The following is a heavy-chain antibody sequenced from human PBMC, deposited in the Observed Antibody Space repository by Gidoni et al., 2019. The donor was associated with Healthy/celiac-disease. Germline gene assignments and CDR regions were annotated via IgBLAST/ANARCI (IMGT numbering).Heavy chain of an antibody. CDR2: IIPILGIA. Sequence: QVQLVQSGAAVKKPGSSLKVSCKASGGTFSSYTISWVRHAPGQGLEWLGRIIPILGIANYEQKLQGRVTSNEDKSTSTAYMELSSLRSEDTAVYYWARGGGGGGGHRGAIGYYYYDMDVWGKGTTVTVSS. D-gene: IGHD3-10*01. J-gene: IGHJ6*03. CDR3: ARGGGGGGGHRGAIGYYYYDMDV. V-gene: IGHV1-69*02. CDR1: GGTFSSYT.